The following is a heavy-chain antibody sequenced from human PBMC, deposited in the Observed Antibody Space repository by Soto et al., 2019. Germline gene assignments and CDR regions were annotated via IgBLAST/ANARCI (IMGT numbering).Heavy chain of an antibody. J-gene: IGHJ5*02. D-gene: IGHD3-22*01. Sequence: QITLKESGPTLVKPTQTLTLTCTFSGFSLSTSGVGVGWIRQPPGKALEWLALIYWDDDKRYSPSLKSRLTIXXATSKNQVVLTMTNMDPVDTATYYCAHRRGYYDSSGYWFDPWGQGTLVTVSS. V-gene: IGHV2-5*02. CDR1: GFSLSTSGVG. CDR3: AHRRGYYDSSGYWFDP. CDR2: IYWDDDK.